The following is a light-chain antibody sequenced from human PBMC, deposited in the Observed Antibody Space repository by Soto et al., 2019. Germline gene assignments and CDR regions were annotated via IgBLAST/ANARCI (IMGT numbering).Light chain of an antibody. Sequence: SYELTQAPSVSVAPGQTASITCGGNNIGSKSVYWYQQKPGQAPVLVVYDDSDRPSGIPERFSGSNSGNTATLTISKVEAGDEADFYCQVWDSSTDHRVFGGGTKLTVL. V-gene: IGLV3-21*02. CDR3: QVWDSSTDHRV. J-gene: IGLJ3*02. CDR2: DDS. CDR1: NIGSKS.